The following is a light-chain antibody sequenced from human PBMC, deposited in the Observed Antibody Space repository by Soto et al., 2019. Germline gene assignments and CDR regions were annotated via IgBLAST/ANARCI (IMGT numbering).Light chain of an antibody. V-gene: IGLV2-14*03. CDR3: SSYISSSTPHV. Sequence: QSVLTQPASVSGSPGQSINISCTGTSSDIGGYNFVSWYQHHPGKAPKLMIFGVSDRPSGVSDRFSGSKSGNTASLTISGLQAEDEADYYGSSYISSSTPHVFGPGTKVTDL. CDR2: GVS. J-gene: IGLJ1*01. CDR1: SSDIGGYNF.